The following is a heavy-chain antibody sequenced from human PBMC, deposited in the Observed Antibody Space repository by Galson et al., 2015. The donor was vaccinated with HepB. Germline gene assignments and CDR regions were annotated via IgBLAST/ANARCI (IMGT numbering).Heavy chain of an antibody. D-gene: IGHD3-10*01. J-gene: IGHJ6*03. CDR1: GYTFTGYY. CDR3: ARDRAYVYYYSSGPAMDV. V-gene: IGHV1-2*02. Sequence: SVKVSCKASGYTFTGYYMHWVRQAPGQGLEGMGWINPNSGGTNYAQKFQGRVTMTRDTSISTAYMELSRLRSDDTAVYYCARDRAYVYYYSSGPAMDVWGKGTTVTVSS. CDR2: INPNSGGT.